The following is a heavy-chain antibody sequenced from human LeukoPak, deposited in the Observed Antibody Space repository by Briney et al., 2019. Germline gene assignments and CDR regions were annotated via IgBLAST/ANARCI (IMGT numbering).Heavy chain of an antibody. Sequence: SQSLSPTRTVSGYSTSSGYYWGWIRQSPGKGLEWIGSIYHSGSTYYNPSLKSRVSISIDTSKNQFSLKLTSVTAADTAVYYCARTSLNYYDSSGYSPSFDPWGQGTLVTVSS. D-gene: IGHD3-22*01. V-gene: IGHV4-38-2*02. J-gene: IGHJ5*02. CDR2: IYHSGST. CDR3: ARTSLNYYDSSGYSPSFDP. CDR1: GYSTSSGYY.